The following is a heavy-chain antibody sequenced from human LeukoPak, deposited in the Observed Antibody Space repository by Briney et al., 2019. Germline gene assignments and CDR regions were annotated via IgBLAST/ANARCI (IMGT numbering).Heavy chain of an antibody. Sequence: SQTLSLTCTVSGGSISSGDYYWSWIRQPPGRGLEWIAYMYYSGSTYYNPSLKSRVTMSADTSKNQLSLKLSSVTAADTAVYYCARPYYYDSRIDPWGQGSLVTVSS. J-gene: IGHJ5*02. D-gene: IGHD3-22*01. CDR3: ARPYYYDSRIDP. CDR1: GGSISSGDYY. CDR2: MYYSGST. V-gene: IGHV4-30-4*01.